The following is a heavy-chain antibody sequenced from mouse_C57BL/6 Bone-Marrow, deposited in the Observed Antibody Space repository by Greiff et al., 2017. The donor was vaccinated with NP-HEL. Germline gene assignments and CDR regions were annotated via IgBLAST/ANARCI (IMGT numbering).Heavy chain of an antibody. CDR1: GFNIKDYY. V-gene: IGHV14-2*01. CDR2: IDPEDGET. Sequence: VQLQQSGAELVKPGASVKLSCKASGFNIKDYYMHWVKQRTERGLEWIGRIDPEDGETKYDPKFQGKATITADTSSNTAYLQLSSLTSEDTAVYYCARSGGTAWFAYWGQGTLATVSA. J-gene: IGHJ3*01. D-gene: IGHD4-1*01. CDR3: ARSGGTAWFAY.